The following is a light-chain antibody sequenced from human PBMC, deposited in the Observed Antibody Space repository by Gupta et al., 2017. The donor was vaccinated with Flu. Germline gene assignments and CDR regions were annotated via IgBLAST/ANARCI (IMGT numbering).Light chain of an antibody. CDR1: QSVSSY. CDR3: QQRSKWPNS. CDR2: DAS. Sequence: EIVLTQSPATLSLSPGERATLSCRASQSVSSYVAWYQQKPGQAPRLLIYDASKRATGIPGRFSGSGSGTDFTLTISGREPEDFAVYYCQQRSKWPNSFGQGTXLEIK. J-gene: IGKJ2*03. V-gene: IGKV3-11*01.